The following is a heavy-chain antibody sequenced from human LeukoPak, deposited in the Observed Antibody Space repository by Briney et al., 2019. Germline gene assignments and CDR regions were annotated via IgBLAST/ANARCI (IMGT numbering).Heavy chain of an antibody. J-gene: IGHJ3*02. V-gene: IGHV3-74*01. Sequence: GGSLRLSCAASGFTFTTYWVHWFRQAPGKGLMWVSRITPDGTTTNHADFVKGRFTISRDNAKNTVSLQMNSLSAEDTAVYYCVTLTPVVSEHAFDMWGQGTMVAVSP. CDR3: VTLTPVVSEHAFDM. D-gene: IGHD4-23*01. CDR2: ITPDGTTT. CDR1: GFTFTTYW.